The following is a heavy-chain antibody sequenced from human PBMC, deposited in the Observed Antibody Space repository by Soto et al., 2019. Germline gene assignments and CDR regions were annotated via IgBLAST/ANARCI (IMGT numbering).Heavy chain of an antibody. Sequence: TLSLTCAVSGGSISSGGYSWSWIRQPPGKGLEWIGYIYHSGSTYYNPSLKSRVTISVDRSKNQFSLKLSSVTAADTAVYYCARVKTYYYFWSGYYPTVMDVCAQGSTVTVS. D-gene: IGHD3-3*01. J-gene: IGHJ6*02. CDR3: ARVKTYYYFWSGYYPTVMDV. V-gene: IGHV4-30-2*01. CDR1: GGSISSGGYS. CDR2: IYHSGST.